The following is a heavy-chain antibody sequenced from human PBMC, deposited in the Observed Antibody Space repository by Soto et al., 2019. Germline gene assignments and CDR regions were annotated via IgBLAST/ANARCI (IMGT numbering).Heavy chain of an antibody. Sequence: EVHLLESGGGFVQPGGSLRLSCAASGFSFRQYAMIWVRQAPGKGLEWVSAITATGTHYADSVKGRFTISRDSSKSTLYLDINNLRVEDTAVYYCAKGMVPGQWGQGTLITVSS. CDR3: AKGMVPGQ. D-gene: IGHD6-13*01. V-gene: IGHV3-23*01. CDR1: GFSFRQYA. CDR2: ITATGT. J-gene: IGHJ4*02.